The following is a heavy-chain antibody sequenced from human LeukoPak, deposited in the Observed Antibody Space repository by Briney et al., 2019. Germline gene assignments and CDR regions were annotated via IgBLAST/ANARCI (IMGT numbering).Heavy chain of an antibody. CDR1: GFTFSSYA. D-gene: IGHD2-21*02. CDR2: ISGSGGST. J-gene: IGHJ6*03. V-gene: IGHV3-23*01. CDR3: AKDGGDGDYYYYMDV. Sequence: GGSLRLSCAASGFTFSSYAMHWVRQAPGKGLEWVSAISGSGGSTYYADSVKGRFTISRDNSKNTLYLQMNSLRAEDTAVYYCAKDGGDGDYYYYMDVWGKGTTVTISS.